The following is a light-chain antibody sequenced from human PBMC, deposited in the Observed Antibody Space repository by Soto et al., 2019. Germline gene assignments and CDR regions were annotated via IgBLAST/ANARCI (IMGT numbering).Light chain of an antibody. Sequence: DVQMTQSPSSLSPSVGDRVTITCRASQSFNTWLAWYQQKPGKAPKLLIYKTSILESGVPSRFSGSGSGTEFTLTISSLQPEDYGTYYCQQYNSYPYTFGHGTQLHI. CDR2: KTS. J-gene: IGKJ2*01. V-gene: IGKV1-5*03. CDR1: QSFNTW. CDR3: QQYNSYPYT.